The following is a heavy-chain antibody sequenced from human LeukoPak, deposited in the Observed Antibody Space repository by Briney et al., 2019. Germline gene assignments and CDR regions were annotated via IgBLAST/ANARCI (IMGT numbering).Heavy chain of an antibody. CDR3: ARDGSSWAGWFDP. D-gene: IGHD6-13*01. V-gene: IGHV4-61*02. Sequence: SETLSLTCTVSGGSISSGSYYWSWIRQPAGKGLEWIGRIYTSGSTNYNPSLKSRVTMSVDTSKNQFSLKLSSVTAADTAVYYCARDGSSWAGWFDPWGQGTLVTVSS. CDR2: IYTSGST. J-gene: IGHJ5*02. CDR1: GGSISSGSYY.